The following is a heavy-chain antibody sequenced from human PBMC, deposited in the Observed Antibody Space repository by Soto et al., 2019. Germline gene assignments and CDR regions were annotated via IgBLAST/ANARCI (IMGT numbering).Heavy chain of an antibody. CDR1: GFTFSSYG. CDR2: ISFDETNK. D-gene: IGHD3-16*01. CDR3: AKGQGGTYFDY. V-gene: IGHV3-30*18. Sequence: QVQLVESGGGVVQPGRSLRLSCAASGFTFSSYGMHWVRQAPGKGLEWGAVISFDETNKYYADSVKGRFTISRDNSKNTLYLQMNSLRAEDTAVYYCAKGQGGTYFDYWGQGTLVTVSS. J-gene: IGHJ4*02.